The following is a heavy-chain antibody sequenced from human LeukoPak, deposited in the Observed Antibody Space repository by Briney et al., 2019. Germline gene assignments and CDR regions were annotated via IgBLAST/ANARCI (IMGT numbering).Heavy chain of an antibody. CDR2: ISGTGGST. CDR3: AKMDSSAYYCGYFDY. CDR1: GFTFSSYA. D-gene: IGHD3-22*01. Sequence: GGSLRLSCAASGFTFSSYAMSLVRQAPGKGLEWVSGISGTGGSTYYADSVKGRFTISRDNSKNTLYLQINSLRAGDTAVYYCAKMDSSAYYCGYFDYWGQGTLVTVSS. V-gene: IGHV3-23*01. J-gene: IGHJ4*02.